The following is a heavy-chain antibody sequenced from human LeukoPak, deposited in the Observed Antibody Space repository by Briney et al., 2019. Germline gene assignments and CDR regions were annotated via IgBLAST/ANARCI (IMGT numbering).Heavy chain of an antibody. CDR3: ARQIYGDLYCFDY. Sequence: PSQTLSLTCTVSGGSISSGDYYWSWIRQPPGKGLEWIGYIYYSGSSYYIPSLKSRVTMSVDTSKNQFSLRLSSVTAADTAVYYCARQIYGDLYCFDYWGQGTLVTVSS. V-gene: IGHV4-30-4*01. D-gene: IGHD4-17*01. CDR1: GGSISSGDYY. J-gene: IGHJ4*02. CDR2: IYYSGSS.